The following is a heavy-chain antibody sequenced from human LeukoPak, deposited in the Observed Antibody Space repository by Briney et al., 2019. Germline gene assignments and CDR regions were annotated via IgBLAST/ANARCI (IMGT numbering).Heavy chain of an antibody. D-gene: IGHD3-10*01. Sequence: GGSLSLSCAASGFTFSSYAMNWVRKAPGKGLKWVSGISGNGGSTYYADSVKGRFTISRDNSKDTLYLQMNSLRAEDTAVYYCAKRSRRLTIVRGVPREDVWGQGTTVTVSS. CDR2: ISGNGGST. J-gene: IGHJ6*02. CDR3: AKRSRRLTIVRGVPREDV. CDR1: GFTFSSYA. V-gene: IGHV3-23*01.